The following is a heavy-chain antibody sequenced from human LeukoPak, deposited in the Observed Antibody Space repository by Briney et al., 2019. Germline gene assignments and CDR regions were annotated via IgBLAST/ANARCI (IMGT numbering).Heavy chain of an antibody. D-gene: IGHD6-13*01. CDR2: IIPILGIA. CDR1: GGTFSSYA. V-gene: IGHV1-69*04. J-gene: IGHJ4*02. Sequence: VASVTVSCKASGGTFSSYAISWVRQAPGQGLEWMGRIIPILGIANYAQKFQGRVTITADKSTSTAYMELSSLRSEDTAVYYCARVPGEQQADYWGQGTLVTVSS. CDR3: ARVPGEQQADY.